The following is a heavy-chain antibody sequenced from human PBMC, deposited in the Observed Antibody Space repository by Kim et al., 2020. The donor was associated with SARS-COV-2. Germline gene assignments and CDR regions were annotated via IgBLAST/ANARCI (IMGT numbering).Heavy chain of an antibody. CDR3: ARDKDWYFDL. Sequence: GGSLRLSCAASGFTLRNYGMHWVRQAPGKGLEWVAHDGSTTNYADSVKGRFTISRDNSKNTLYMQMNSPRAEDTAVYYCARDKDWYFDLWGRGTLVTVSS. CDR1: GFTLRNYG. CDR2: DGSTT. J-gene: IGHJ2*01. V-gene: IGHV3-33*01.